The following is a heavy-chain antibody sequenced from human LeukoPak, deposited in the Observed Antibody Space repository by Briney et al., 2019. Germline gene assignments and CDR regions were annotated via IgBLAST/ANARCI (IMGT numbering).Heavy chain of an antibody. D-gene: IGHD3-22*01. CDR1: GYTFTSYD. V-gene: IGHV1-8*01. CDR3: ARGRIVMYYDSSGYRLAFDI. CDR2: MNPNSGNT. Sequence: ASVKVSCKASGYTFTSYDINWARQATGQGLEWMGWMNPNSGNTGYAQKLQGRVTMTRNTSISTAYMELSSLRSEDTAVYYCARGRIVMYYDSSGYRLAFDIWGQGTMVTVSS. J-gene: IGHJ3*02.